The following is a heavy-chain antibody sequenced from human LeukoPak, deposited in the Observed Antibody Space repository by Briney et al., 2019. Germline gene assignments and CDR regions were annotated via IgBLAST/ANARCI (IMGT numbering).Heavy chain of an antibody. D-gene: IGHD6-13*01. CDR2: IDPSDSYT. V-gene: IGHV5-10-1*01. CDR3: ARREIAAAGTSDTFDI. Sequence: GESPKISCQGSGYIFTSCWISRVRQMPGKGLEWMGRIDPSDSYTNYSPSFQGHVTISADKSISTAYLQWRSLKASDTAMYYCARREIAAAGTSDTFDIWGQGTMVTVSS. CDR1: GYIFTSCW. J-gene: IGHJ3*02.